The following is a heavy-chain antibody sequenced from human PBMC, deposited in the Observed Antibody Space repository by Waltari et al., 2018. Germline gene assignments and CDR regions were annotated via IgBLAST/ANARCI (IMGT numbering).Heavy chain of an antibody. CDR1: GFTFSSYG. J-gene: IGHJ5*02. CDR3: AREITMISELWFDP. Sequence: QVQLVESGGGVVQPGRSLRLSCAASGFTFSSYGMHWVRQAPGKGLEWVAVIWYDGSNKYYADSVKGRFTISKDNSKNTLYLQMNSLRAEDTAVYYCAREITMISELWFDPWGQGTLVTVSS. CDR2: IWYDGSNK. D-gene: IGHD3-22*01. V-gene: IGHV3-33*01.